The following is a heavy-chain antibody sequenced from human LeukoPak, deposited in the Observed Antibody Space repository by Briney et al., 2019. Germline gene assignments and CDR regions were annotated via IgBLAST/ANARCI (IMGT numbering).Heavy chain of an antibody. CDR2: MYYSGST. D-gene: IGHD3-10*01. V-gene: IGHV4-59*01. CDR3: ARSTQLWFGELPPMEY. J-gene: IGHJ4*02. CDR1: GGSISSYY. Sequence: SETLSLTCTVSGGSISSYYWSWIRQPPGKGLEWIGYMYYSGSTNYNPSLKSRVTISVDTSKNQFSLKLSSVTAADTAVYYCARSTQLWFGELPPMEYWGQGTLVTVSS.